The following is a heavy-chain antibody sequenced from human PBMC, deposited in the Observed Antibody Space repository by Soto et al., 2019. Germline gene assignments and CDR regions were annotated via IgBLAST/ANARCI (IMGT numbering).Heavy chain of an antibody. CDR1: GDSVRSGSFS. V-gene: IGHV4-61*01. Sequence: QVQLQESGPGLVKPSGTLSLTCTVSGDSVRSGSFSWSWIRQPPGKGLEWIGYISYTGNTNYNPSIKSRVTISVDTSKNQFSLNLRSVTAADTALYYCARGYSGHDYPYWGQGTLVTVSS. J-gene: IGHJ4*02. D-gene: IGHD5-12*01. CDR3: ARGYSGHDYPY. CDR2: ISYTGNT.